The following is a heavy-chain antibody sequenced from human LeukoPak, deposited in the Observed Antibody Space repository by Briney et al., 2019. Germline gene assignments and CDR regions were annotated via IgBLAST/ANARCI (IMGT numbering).Heavy chain of an antibody. CDR3: STSGPRNADRFDY. CDR2: IYYSGST. D-gene: IGHD3-10*01. V-gene: IGHV4-59*01. CDR1: GGSISSYY. J-gene: IGHJ4*02. Sequence: PSETLSLTCTVSGGSISSYYWSWIRQPPGKGLEWIGYIYYSGSTNNNPSLKSRVTISVDTSKNQFSLKLSSVTAADTAVYYCSTSGPRNADRFDYWGQGTLVTVSS.